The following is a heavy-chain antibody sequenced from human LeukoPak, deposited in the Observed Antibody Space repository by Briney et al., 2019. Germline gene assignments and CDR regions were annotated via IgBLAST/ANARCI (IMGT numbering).Heavy chain of an antibody. D-gene: IGHD1-26*01. CDR2: IHYSGST. CDR1: GRSIRSSSYH. J-gene: IGHJ4*01. CDR3: ARLTGRDTSDWPYFHY. V-gene: IGHV4-39*01. Sequence: SETLSLTCTVSGRSIRSSSYHWGWVRQPPGKGLEWIGNIHYSGSTSYNPSLKSRVTLSVDTSKNQFSLKLSSVTAADTAVFYCARLTGRDTSDWPYFHYWGQGALVTVSS.